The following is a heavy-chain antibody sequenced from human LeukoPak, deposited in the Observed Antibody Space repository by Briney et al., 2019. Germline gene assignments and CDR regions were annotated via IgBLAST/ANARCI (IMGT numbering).Heavy chain of an antibody. Sequence: TGGSLRLSCAASGFTFSSYSMNWVRQAPGKGLEWVSSISSSSSYIYYADSVKGRFTISRDNAKNSLYLQMNSLRAEDTAVYYCAADCTNGVCPDYWGQGTQVTVAS. J-gene: IGHJ4*02. D-gene: IGHD2-8*01. CDR3: AADCTNGVCPDY. CDR2: ISSSSSYI. V-gene: IGHV3-21*01. CDR1: GFTFSSYS.